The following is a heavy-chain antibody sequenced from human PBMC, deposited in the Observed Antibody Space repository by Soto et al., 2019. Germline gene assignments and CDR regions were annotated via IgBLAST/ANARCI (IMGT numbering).Heavy chain of an antibody. CDR1: GYTFTSYG. CDR2: ISAYNGNT. J-gene: IGHJ6*03. D-gene: IGHD3-3*01. V-gene: IGHV1-18*01. Sequence: QVQLVQSGAEVKKPGASVKVSCKASGYTFTSYGISWVRQAPGQGLEWMGWISAYNGNTNYAQKLQGRVTMTTDTSTSTAYMELRSLRSDDTAVYYCARVGKEIFGVRTNYYDYYNVYVWGKGTTVTDYS. CDR3: ARVGKEIFGVRTNYYDYYNVYV.